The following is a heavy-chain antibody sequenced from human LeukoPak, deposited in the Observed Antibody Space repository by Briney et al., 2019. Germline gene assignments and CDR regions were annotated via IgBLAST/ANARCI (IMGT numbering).Heavy chain of an antibody. J-gene: IGHJ4*02. Sequence: SETLSLTCTVSGGSISSSSYYWGWIRQPPGKGLEWIGSIYYSGSTYYNPSLKSRVTISVDTSKNQFSLKLSSVTAADTAVYYCARERTRGYCSGGSCEYPGYFDYWGQGTLVTVSS. CDR1: GGSISSSSYY. CDR2: IYYSGST. CDR3: ARERTRGYCSGGSCEYPGYFDY. V-gene: IGHV4-39*07. D-gene: IGHD2-15*01.